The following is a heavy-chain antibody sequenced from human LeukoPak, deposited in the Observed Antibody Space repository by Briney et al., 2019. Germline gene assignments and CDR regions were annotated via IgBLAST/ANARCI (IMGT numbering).Heavy chain of an antibody. CDR3: ATVAVVRGVTCFDY. J-gene: IGHJ4*02. Sequence: SETLSLTCTVSGGSFSSYYWTWIRRPPGKGLEWIGTTFYSGSNNYNPSRMSRVSISVHTSKNQVSMNRNSVTAADAAVYDCATVAVVRGVTCFDYWGQGTLVTVSS. V-gene: IGHV4-59*12. CDR2: TFYSGSN. CDR1: GGSFSSYY. D-gene: IGHD3-10*01.